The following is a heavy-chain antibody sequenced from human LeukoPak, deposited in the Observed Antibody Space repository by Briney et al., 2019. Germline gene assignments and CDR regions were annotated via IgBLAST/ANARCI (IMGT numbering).Heavy chain of an antibody. CDR3: ARGSTMNTYPDY. CDR2: IYSGGST. V-gene: IGHV3-53*01. J-gene: IGHJ3*01. Sequence: GGSLRLSCAASGFTVSSNYMSWVRQAPGKGLEWVSVIYSGGSTYYADSVKGRFTISRDNSRNTLYLQMNSLRAEDTAVYYCARGSTMNTYPDYWGQGTMVTVSS. CDR1: GFTVSSNY. D-gene: IGHD3-16*01.